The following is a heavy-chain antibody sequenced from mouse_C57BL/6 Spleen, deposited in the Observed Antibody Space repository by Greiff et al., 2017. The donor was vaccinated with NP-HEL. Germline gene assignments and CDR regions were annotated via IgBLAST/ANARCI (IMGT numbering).Heavy chain of an antibody. CDR3: ARFYYYGSSPYYAMDY. J-gene: IGHJ4*01. D-gene: IGHD1-1*01. Sequence: VQLQQSGPELVKPGASVKISCKASGYSFTGYYMNWVKQSPEKSLEWIGAINPSTGGTTYNQKFKAKATLTVDKSSSTAYMQCMSLTSEDSAVYYSARFYYYGSSPYYAMDYWGQGTSVTVSS. CDR2: INPSTGGT. CDR1: GYSFTGYY. V-gene: IGHV1-42*01.